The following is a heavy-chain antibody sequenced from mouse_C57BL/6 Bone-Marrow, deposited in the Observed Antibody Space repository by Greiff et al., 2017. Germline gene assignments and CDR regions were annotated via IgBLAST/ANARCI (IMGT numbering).Heavy chain of an antibody. Sequence: EVKLVESEGGLVQPGSSMKLSCTASGFTFSDYYMAWVRQVPEKGLEWVANINYDGSSTYYLDSLKSRFIISRDNAKNILYLQMSSLKSEDTATYYCAREDYDYWYFDVWGTGTTVTVSS. CDR2: INYDGSST. V-gene: IGHV5-16*01. J-gene: IGHJ1*03. CDR3: AREDYDYWYFDV. CDR1: GFTFSDYY. D-gene: IGHD2-4*01.